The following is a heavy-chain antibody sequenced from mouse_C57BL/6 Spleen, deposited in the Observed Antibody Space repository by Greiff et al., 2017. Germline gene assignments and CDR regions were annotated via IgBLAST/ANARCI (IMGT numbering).Heavy chain of an antibody. Sequence: VQLQQPGAELVKPGASVKLSCKASGYTFTSYWMQWVKQRPGQGLEWIGEIDPSDSYTNYNQKFKGKATLTVDTSSSTAYMQLSSLTSEDSAVYYCARGAYSNYEGWFAYWGQGTLVTVSA. D-gene: IGHD2-5*01. J-gene: IGHJ3*01. V-gene: IGHV1-50*01. CDR3: ARGAYSNYEGWFAY. CDR2: IDPSDSYT. CDR1: GYTFTSYW.